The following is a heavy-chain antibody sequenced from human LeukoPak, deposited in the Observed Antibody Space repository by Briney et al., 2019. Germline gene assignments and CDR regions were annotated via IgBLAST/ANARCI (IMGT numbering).Heavy chain of an antibody. J-gene: IGHJ3*02. D-gene: IGHD6-19*01. Sequence: PGGSLRLSCAASGFTFNSFTMSWVRQAPGKGLEWVSVIYSGGSTYYADSVKGRFTVSRDNSKNTLYLQMNSLRADDTAVYYCARDRGSGSGWYYDAFDIWGQGTMVTVSS. CDR3: ARDRGSGSGWYYDAFDI. CDR2: IYSGGST. V-gene: IGHV3-66*01. CDR1: GFTFNSFT.